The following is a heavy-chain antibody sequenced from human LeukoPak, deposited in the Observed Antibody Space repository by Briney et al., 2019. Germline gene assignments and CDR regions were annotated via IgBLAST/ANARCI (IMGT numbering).Heavy chain of an antibody. CDR1: GFTFSSYG. CDR2: ISGSGGST. D-gene: IGHD2-15*01. CDR3: ARWEAGLLGF. Sequence: PGGTLRLSCAASGFTFSSYGMSWVRQAPGKGLEWVSAISGSGGSTYYADSVKGRFTISRDNSKNTLYLQMNSLRAEDTAVYYCARWEAGLLGFGGQGTLVTVSS. J-gene: IGHJ4*02. V-gene: IGHV3-23*01.